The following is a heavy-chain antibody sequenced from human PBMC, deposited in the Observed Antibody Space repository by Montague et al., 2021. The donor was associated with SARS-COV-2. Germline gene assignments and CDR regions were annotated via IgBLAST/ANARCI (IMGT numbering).Heavy chain of an antibody. V-gene: IGHV2-5*01. Sequence: PALVKPTQTLTLTCTFYGSSLTTSGVGVGWIRQPPGKALEWLALIYWNDDKRYSPSLKSRLTITKDTSKNQVVLIMTNMDPVDTATYCCAHGPFSRVRGISPDGFDCWGQGTMVTVSS. CDR3: AHGPFSRVRGISPDGFDC. CDR1: GSSLTTSGVG. CDR2: IYWNDDK. D-gene: IGHD3-10*01. J-gene: IGHJ5*01.